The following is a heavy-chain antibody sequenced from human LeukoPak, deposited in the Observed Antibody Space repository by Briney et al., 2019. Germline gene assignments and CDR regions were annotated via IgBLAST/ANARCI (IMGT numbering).Heavy chain of an antibody. Sequence: GASVKVSCKASGYTFTTYDINWVRQAPGQGLEWMGWIRANNGNTNYAQKLQGRVTMTTDTSTSTAYMELRSLRSDDTAVYYCARGYCGSTSCFNFDYWGQGTLVTVSS. CDR3: ARGYCGSTSCFNFDY. CDR1: GYTFTTYD. CDR2: IRANNGNT. D-gene: IGHD2-2*01. J-gene: IGHJ4*02. V-gene: IGHV1-18*01.